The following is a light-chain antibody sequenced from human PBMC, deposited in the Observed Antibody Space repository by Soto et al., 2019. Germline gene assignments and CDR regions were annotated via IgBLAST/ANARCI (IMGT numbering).Light chain of an antibody. CDR1: SSDVGGYDF. Sequence: QSALTQPASVSGSPGQSITISCNGTSSDVGGYDFVSWYQQRPGKAPKLIIYDGSNRPSGVSNRFSGSKSGNTASLTISGLQAEDEADYYCTSYTRSDIGVFGGGTKLTVL. V-gene: IGLV2-14*01. J-gene: IGLJ3*02. CDR2: DGS. CDR3: TSYTRSDIGV.